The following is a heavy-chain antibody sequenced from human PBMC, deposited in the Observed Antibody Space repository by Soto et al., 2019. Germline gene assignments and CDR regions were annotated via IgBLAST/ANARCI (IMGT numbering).Heavy chain of an antibody. J-gene: IGHJ4*02. CDR1: EFTFYTYA. CDR3: AKDTPVVMFLFDS. V-gene: IGHV3-23*01. CDR2: ITDTGVST. Sequence: EVQLLESGGGLVQPGGSLRLPCTASEFTFYTYAMTWVCQAPGKGLEWVSSITDTGVSTYYADSVKGRFTISRDNSRNTLYLQMNSLRTDDTAVYYCAKDTPVVMFLFDSWGRGTLVTVSS. D-gene: IGHD2-21*01.